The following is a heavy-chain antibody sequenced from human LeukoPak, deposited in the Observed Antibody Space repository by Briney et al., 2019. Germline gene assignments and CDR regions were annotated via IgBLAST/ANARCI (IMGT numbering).Heavy chain of an antibody. J-gene: IGHJ6*02. V-gene: IGHV3-7*01. CDR3: AAETGRYSPNGMDV. CDR2: IKQDESEK. Sequence: EAGGSLRLSCAPSRFTFSSYWMNWVRQAPGKGLEWVANIKQDESEKYYVDSVKGRFTISGDNAKNSVYLQMDTLRVEDTAVYYCAAETGRYSPNGMDVWGQGTTVTVSS. D-gene: IGHD1-26*01. CDR1: RFTFSSYW.